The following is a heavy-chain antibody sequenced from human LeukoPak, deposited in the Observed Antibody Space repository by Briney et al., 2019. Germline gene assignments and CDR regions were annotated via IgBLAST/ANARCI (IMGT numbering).Heavy chain of an antibody. Sequence: GGSLRLSCAASGFTFSSYATSWVRQAPGKGLEWVSAISGSGGSTYYADSVKGRFTISRDNSKNTLYLQMNSLRAEDTAVYYCAKDLRRGRYYFDYWGQGTLVTVSS. J-gene: IGHJ4*02. CDR2: ISGSGGST. V-gene: IGHV3-23*01. CDR3: AKDLRRGRYYFDY. CDR1: GFTFSSYA.